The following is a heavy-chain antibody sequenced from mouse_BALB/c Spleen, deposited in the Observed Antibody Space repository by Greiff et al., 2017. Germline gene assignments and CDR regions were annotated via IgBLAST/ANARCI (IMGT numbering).Heavy chain of an antibody. CDR3: ARWEVRRGIAMDY. V-gene: IGHV1-82*01. Sequence: QVQLQQSGPELVKPGASVKISCKASGYAFSSSWMNWVKQRPGQGLEWIGRIYPGDGDTNYNGKFKGKATLTADKSSSTAYMQLSSLTSVDSAVYFCARWEVRRGIAMDYWGQGTSVTVSS. J-gene: IGHJ4*01. CDR2: IYPGDGDT. CDR1: GYAFSSSW. D-gene: IGHD2-14*01.